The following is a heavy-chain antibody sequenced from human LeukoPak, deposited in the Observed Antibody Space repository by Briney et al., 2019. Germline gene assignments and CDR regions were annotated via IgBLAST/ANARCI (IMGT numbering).Heavy chain of an antibody. J-gene: IGHJ4*02. CDR2: MNPADSDT. V-gene: IGHV5-51*01. CDR1: GYSFTSYW. CDR3: TIKDVSGSYYNV. D-gene: IGHD3-10*01. Sequence: GESLRISCKASGYSFTSYWIGWVRQMPGTGLEWVGTMNPADSDTRYSPSFQGQVTISGDKSISTAYLQWSSLKASDTAMYYCTIKDVSGSYYNVWGQGTLVTVSS.